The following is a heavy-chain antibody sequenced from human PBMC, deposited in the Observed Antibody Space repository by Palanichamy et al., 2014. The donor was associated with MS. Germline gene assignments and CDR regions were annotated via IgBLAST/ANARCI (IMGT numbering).Heavy chain of an antibody. CDR3: ARASAVAIDY. D-gene: IGHD6-19*01. CDR2: IYTSGNT. J-gene: IGHJ4*02. CDR1: GGSISSGSYY. V-gene: IGHV4-61*02. Sequence: QVQLQESGPGLVKSSETLSLTCTVSGGSISSGSYYWSWIRQPAGKGLEWIGRIYTSGNTNYNPSLKSRVTISVDTSKNQFSLKLSSVTAADTAVYYCARASAVAIDYWGQGTLVTVSS.